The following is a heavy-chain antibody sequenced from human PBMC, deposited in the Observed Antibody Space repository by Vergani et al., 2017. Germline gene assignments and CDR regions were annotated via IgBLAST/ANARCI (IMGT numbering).Heavy chain of an antibody. CDR3: ARVTRCEILREYYYGIDV. CDR1: GFTFSRHS. V-gene: IGHV3-48*01. J-gene: IGHJ6*02. Sequence: EVQLLESGGGLVQPGGSLRLSCAASGFTFSRHSMNWVRQAPGKGLEWVSYISSSSSTIYYADSVKGRFTISRDNAKNSLYLQMNSLRAEDTAVYYCARVTRCEILREYYYGIDVWGQGTTVTVSS. D-gene: IGHD4-11*01. CDR2: ISSSSSTI.